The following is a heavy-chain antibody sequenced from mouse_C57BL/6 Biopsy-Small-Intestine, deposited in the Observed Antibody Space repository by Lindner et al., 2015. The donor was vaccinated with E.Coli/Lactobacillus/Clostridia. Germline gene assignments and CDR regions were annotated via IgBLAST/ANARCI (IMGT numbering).Heavy chain of an antibody. CDR3: ARQLPFTMDY. CDR1: GYTFTSYG. D-gene: IGHD6-1*01. CDR2: IYLGSGNT. V-gene: IGHV1-81*01. J-gene: IGHJ4*01. Sequence: VQLQESGAELARPGASVKLSCKASGYTFTSYGISWVKQRTGQGLEWIGEIYLGSGNTYYNEKFKGKATLTADKSSSTAYMDLRSLTSEDSAVYFCARQLPFTMDYWGQGTSVTVSS.